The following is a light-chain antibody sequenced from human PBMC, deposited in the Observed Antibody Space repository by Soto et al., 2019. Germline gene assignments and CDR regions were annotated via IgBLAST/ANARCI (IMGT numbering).Light chain of an antibody. V-gene: IGKV3-15*01. CDR1: QSVTTY. J-gene: IGKJ1*01. Sequence: ETVLTQSPATLSLSPGERATLSCRASQSVTTYLAWYQQKPGQAPRLLIYGASTRATGVPARITGSGSGTEFTLTISSLQFDDSAVYYCQQYNNWWTFGQGTKVEIK. CDR3: QQYNNWWT. CDR2: GAS.